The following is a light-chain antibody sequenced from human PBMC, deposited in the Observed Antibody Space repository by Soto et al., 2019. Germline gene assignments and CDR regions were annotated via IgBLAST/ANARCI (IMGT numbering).Light chain of an antibody. CDR3: QQYGTSLRT. V-gene: IGKV3-20*01. CDR1: QSVSNNY. CDR2: GAS. J-gene: IGKJ1*01. Sequence: EIVLTQSPGTLSLSPGERATLSCRASQSVSNNYLAWYQQKPGQAPRLLISGASSRATGIPDRFSGSGSGTDFTLTISRLEPEDFAVYYCQQYGTSLRTFGQGTKVDIK.